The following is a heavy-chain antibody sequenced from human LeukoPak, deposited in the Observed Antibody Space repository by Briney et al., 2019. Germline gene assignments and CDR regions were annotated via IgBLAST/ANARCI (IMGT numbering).Heavy chain of an antibody. J-gene: IGHJ4*02. V-gene: IGHV3-23*01. CDR3: ARGRGGDYVPSRFDF. Sequence: VTLGGSLRLSCSASGFPFSGFAMGWVRQAPGKGLEWVSSISGSGGNRYYADSVEGRFTISRDNYNNTLSLQMNSLRGDDTALYYCARGRGGDYVPSRFDFWGQGTLVIVSS. CDR1: GFPFSGFA. D-gene: IGHD4-17*01. CDR2: ISGSGGNR.